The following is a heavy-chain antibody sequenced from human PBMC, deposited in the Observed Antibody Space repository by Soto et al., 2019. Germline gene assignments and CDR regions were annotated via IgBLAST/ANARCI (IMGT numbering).Heavy chain of an antibody. CDR2: IYSGGST. Sequence: GGSLRLSCAASGFTVSSNYMSWVRQAPGKGLEWVSVIYSGGSTYYADSVKGRFTISRDNSKNTLYLQMNSLRAEDTAVYYCAREPFGELFPYYYMDVWGKGTTVTVSS. CDR3: AREPFGELFPYYYMDV. D-gene: IGHD3-10*01. CDR1: GFTVSSNY. V-gene: IGHV3-66*01. J-gene: IGHJ6*03.